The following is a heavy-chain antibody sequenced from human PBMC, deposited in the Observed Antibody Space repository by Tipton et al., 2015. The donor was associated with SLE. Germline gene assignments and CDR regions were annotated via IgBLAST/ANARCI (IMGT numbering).Heavy chain of an antibody. V-gene: IGHV4-59*11. CDR1: GGSISSHY. D-gene: IGHD1-26*01. J-gene: IGHJ4*02. Sequence: SLTCTVSGGSISSHYWSWIRQPPGKGLEWIGYIYYSGSTNYNPSLKSRVTISVDTSKNQFSLKLSSVTAADTAVYYCARAPYSGSYYDYWGQGTLVTVSS. CDR3: ARAPYSGSYYDY. CDR2: IYYSGST.